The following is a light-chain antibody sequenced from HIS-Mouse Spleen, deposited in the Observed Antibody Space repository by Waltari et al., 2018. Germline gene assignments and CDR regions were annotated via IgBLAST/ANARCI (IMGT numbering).Light chain of an antibody. CDR2: EGS. Sequence: QSALTQPASVSGSPGQSITISCTGTSSDVGRHNLFSWYQQHPGKAPKLMIYEGSKRPSGVSNRFSGSKSGNTASLTISGLQAEDEADYYCCSYAGSSTVVFGGGTKLTVL. CDR3: CSYAGSSTVV. V-gene: IGLV2-23*01. J-gene: IGLJ2*01. CDR1: SSDVGRHNL.